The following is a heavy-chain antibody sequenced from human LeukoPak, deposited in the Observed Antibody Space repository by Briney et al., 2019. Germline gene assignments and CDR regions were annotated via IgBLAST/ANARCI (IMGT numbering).Heavy chain of an antibody. V-gene: IGHV1-2*02. CDR1: GYIFTDYY. CDR3: AREAVDSNSFDY. CDR2: INPKSGGT. D-gene: IGHD4-23*01. Sequence: ASVKVSCKASGYIFTDYYVHWVRQAPGQGLEWMGWINPKSGGTIYAQKLQGRVTMTRETSITTAYMELSRLTSDDTAIYYCAREAVDSNSFDYWGQETLVTVSS. J-gene: IGHJ4*02.